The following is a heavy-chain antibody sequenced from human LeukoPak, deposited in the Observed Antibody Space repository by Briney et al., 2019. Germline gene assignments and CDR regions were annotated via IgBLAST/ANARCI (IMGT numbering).Heavy chain of an antibody. J-gene: IGHJ4*02. CDR2: VNHSGST. D-gene: IGHD1-1*01. Sequence: SETLSLTCAVYGGSFSGYYWSWIRQPPGKGLEWIGEVNHSGSTNYNPSLKSRVTISVDTSKNQFSLKLSSVTAADTAVYYCARGRRRYNWSDGQDYWGQGTLVTVSS. V-gene: IGHV4-34*01. CDR3: ARGRRRYNWSDGQDY. CDR1: GGSFSGYY.